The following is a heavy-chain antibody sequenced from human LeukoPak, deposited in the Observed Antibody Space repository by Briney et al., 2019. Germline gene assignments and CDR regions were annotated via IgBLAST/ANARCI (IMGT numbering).Heavy chain of an antibody. J-gene: IGHJ4*02. D-gene: IGHD5-12*01. CDR1: GFTFTNYP. CDR3: ARKLSGYAPFDC. Sequence: PGGSLRLSCAASGFTFTNYPMIWVRQAPGRGLTWVSGISGSGGSTYYADSVKGRFTISRDNPRSTLYLQMSSLRAEDMAVYYCARKLSGYAPFDCWGQGTLVTVSS. V-gene: IGHV3-23*01. CDR2: ISGSGGST.